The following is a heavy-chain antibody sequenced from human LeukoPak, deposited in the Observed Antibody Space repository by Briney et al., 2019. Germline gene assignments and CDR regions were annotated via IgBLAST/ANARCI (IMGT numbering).Heavy chain of an antibody. D-gene: IGHD3-16*01. CDR3: AGGQFHPFDP. CDR2: ISSSSNYI. V-gene: IGHV3-21*01. Sequence: GSLRLSCAASGFTFSTYSMNWVRQAPGKGLEWVSSISSSSNYIYYADSVKGRFTISRDNAKNSLYLQVNSLRAEDTAVYYCAGGQFHPFDPWGQGTLVTVSS. CDR1: GFTFSTYS. J-gene: IGHJ5*02.